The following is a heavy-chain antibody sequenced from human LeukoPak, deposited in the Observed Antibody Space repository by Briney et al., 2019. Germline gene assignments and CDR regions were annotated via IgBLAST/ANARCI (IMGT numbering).Heavy chain of an antibody. CDR2: IKLDGSEK. J-gene: IGHJ1*01. CDR1: GFAFSSYW. CDR3: ARGQGSGYYLFQH. Sequence: PGGSLRLSCAASGFAFSSYWMSWVRQAPGKGLEWVANIKLDGSEKYYVDSVKGRFTISRDNAKNSLYLQMNSLRAEDTAVYYCARGQGSGYYLFQHWGQGTLVTVSS. V-gene: IGHV3-7*04. D-gene: IGHD3-22*01.